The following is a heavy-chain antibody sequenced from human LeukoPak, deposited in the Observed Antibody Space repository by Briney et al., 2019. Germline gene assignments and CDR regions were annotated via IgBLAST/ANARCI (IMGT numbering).Heavy chain of an antibody. D-gene: IGHD3-9*01. Sequence: PGGSLRLSCAASGFTLSSYWMHWVRQAPGKGLVWVSRINSDGSSTSYADSVKGRFTISRDNSKNTLYLQMNSLRAEDTAVYYCAKDRDILTGYYSGTFDYWGQGTLVTVSS. CDR2: INSDGSST. J-gene: IGHJ4*02. CDR3: AKDRDILTGYYSGTFDY. V-gene: IGHV3-74*01. CDR1: GFTLSSYW.